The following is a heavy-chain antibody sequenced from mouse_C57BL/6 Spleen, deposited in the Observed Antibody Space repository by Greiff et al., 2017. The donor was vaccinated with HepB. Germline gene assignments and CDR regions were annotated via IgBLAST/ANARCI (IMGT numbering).Heavy chain of an antibody. CDR3: AREVNYAMDY. CDR1: GYTFTDYY. CDR2: INPYNGGT. Sequence: EVQLQQSGPVLVKPGASVKMSCKASGYTFTDYYMNWVKQSHGKSLEWIGVINPYNGGTSYNQKFKGKATLTVDKSSSTAYMELNSLTSEDSAVYYCAREVNYAMDYWGQGTSVTVSS. D-gene: IGHD2-12*01. J-gene: IGHJ4*01. V-gene: IGHV1-19*01.